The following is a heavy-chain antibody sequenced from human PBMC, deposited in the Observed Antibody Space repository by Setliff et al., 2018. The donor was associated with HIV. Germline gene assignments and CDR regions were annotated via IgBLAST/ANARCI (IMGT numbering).Heavy chain of an antibody. CDR1: GFTFSSYS. CDR3: SREGPYYSFWSGYSYTYNYCLDV. V-gene: IGHV3-49*04. J-gene: IGHJ6*02. D-gene: IGHD3-3*01. CDR2: IRTKPYGGTT. Sequence: GESLKISCAASGFTFSSYSMNWVRQAPGKGLEWVGFIRTKPYGGTTEYAASVKGRFTISRDDSKSIAYLQMNSLKTDDTAVYYCSREGPYYSFWSGYSYTYNYCLDVWGQGTTVTVSS.